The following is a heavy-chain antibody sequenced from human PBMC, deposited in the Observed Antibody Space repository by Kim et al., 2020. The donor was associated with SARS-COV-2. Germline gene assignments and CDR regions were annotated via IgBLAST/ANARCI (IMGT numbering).Heavy chain of an antibody. V-gene: IGHV1-3*01. D-gene: IGHD3-10*01. CDR1: GYTFTSYA. CDR2: INAGNGNT. Sequence: ASVKVSCKASGYTFTSYAMHWVRQAPGQRLEWMGWINAGNGNTKYSQKFQGRVTITRDTSASTAYMELSSLRSEDTAVYYCARVKTGFVRFGELLYRGWWVPPYGMDVWGQGTTVTVSS. J-gene: IGHJ6*02. CDR3: ARVKTGFVRFGELLYRGWWVPPYGMDV.